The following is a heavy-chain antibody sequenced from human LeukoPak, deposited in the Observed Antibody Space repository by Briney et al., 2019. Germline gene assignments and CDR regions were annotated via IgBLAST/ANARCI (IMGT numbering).Heavy chain of an antibody. CDR1: GFTFSSYW. CDR2: INSDGSST. V-gene: IGHV3-74*01. CDR3: ARAYPFHYDTAKTYYFDY. J-gene: IGHJ4*02. Sequence: GGSLRLSCAASGFTFSSYWMHWVRQAPGKGLVWVSRINSDGSSTSYADSVKGRFTISRDNAKNTLYLQVNSLRAEDTAVYYCARAYPFHYDTAKTYYFDYWGQGTLVTVSS. D-gene: IGHD3-22*01.